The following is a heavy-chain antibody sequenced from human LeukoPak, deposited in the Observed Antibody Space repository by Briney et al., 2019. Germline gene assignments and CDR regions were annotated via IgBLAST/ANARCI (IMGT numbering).Heavy chain of an antibody. J-gene: IGHJ4*02. D-gene: IGHD3-3*01. CDR1: GVSIYSYY. CDR3: ATGRSIRYFDY. Sequence: SETLSLTCTVSGVSIYSYYWNWIRQSPGKGLEWIGYIHYSGSSSYDPSLKSRVTISVDTSKSQFSLTLTSAAAADTAVYYCATGRSIRYFDYWGQGTLLTVSS. CDR2: IHYSGSS. V-gene: IGHV4-59*08.